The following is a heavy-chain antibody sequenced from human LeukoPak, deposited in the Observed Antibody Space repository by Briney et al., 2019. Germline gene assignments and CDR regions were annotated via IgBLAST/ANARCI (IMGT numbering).Heavy chain of an antibody. Sequence: ASVKVSCKVSGYTLTELSMHWVRQAPGKGLEWMGGFDPEDGETIYAQKFQGRVTMNEDTSTDTAYMELSSLRSEDTAVYYCATDLKGAAATPTVFDYWGQGTLVTVSS. CDR3: ATDLKGAAATPTVFDY. CDR2: FDPEDGET. J-gene: IGHJ4*02. CDR1: GYTLTELS. V-gene: IGHV1-24*01. D-gene: IGHD6-13*01.